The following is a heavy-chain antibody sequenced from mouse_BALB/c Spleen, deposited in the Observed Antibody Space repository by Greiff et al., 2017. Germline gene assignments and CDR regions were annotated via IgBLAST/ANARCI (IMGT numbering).Heavy chain of an antibody. Sequence: EVQRVESGPGLVKPSQSLSLTCSVTGYSITSGYYWNWIRQFPGNKLEWMGYISYDGSNNYNPSLKNRISITRDTSKNQFFLKLNSVTTEDTATYYCARGEYGNYWFAYWGQGTLVTVSA. CDR3: ARGEYGNYWFAY. CDR2: ISYDGSN. V-gene: IGHV3-6*02. D-gene: IGHD2-10*02. CDR1: GYSITSGYY. J-gene: IGHJ3*01.